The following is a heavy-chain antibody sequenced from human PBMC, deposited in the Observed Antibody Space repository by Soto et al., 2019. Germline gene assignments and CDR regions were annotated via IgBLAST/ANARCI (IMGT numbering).Heavy chain of an antibody. CDR3: TRGPYYYDSSGYYPRYYFDY. CDR1: GFTFGDYA. D-gene: IGHD3-22*01. V-gene: IGHV3-49*04. Sequence: HPGGSLRLSCTASGFTFGDYAMSWVRQAPGKGLEWVGFIRSKAYGGTTEYAASVKGRFTISRDDSKSIAYLQMNSLKTEDTAVYYCTRGPYYYDSSGYYPRYYFDYWGQGTPVTVSS. CDR2: IRSKAYGGTT. J-gene: IGHJ4*02.